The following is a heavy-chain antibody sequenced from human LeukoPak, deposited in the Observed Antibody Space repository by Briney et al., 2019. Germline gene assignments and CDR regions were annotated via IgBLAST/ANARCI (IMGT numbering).Heavy chain of an antibody. V-gene: IGHV4-34*01. CDR3: ARGPPVRGVLGLAFDY. Sequence: SETLSLTCAVYGGSFSGYYWSWIRQPPGKGLEWIGEINHSGSTNYNPSLKSRVTISVDTSKNQFSLKLSSVTAADTAVYYCARGPPVRGVLGLAFDYWGQGTLVTVSS. D-gene: IGHD3-10*01. CDR2: INHSGST. J-gene: IGHJ4*02. CDR1: GGSFSGYY.